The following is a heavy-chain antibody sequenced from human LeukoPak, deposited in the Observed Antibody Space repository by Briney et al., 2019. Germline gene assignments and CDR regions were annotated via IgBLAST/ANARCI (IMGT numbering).Heavy chain of an antibody. CDR2: TSGDGGET. D-gene: IGHD6-13*01. CDR1: GFTFRNYG. CDR3: AKKAVSSSWTYFDY. V-gene: IGHV3-23*01. Sequence: GGSLRLSCAPSGFTFRNYGMSWVRQAPGKGLEWVSSTSGDGGETFYAESVKGRFTISRDNSKNTLYLQMSSLRAEDTAIYYCAKKAVSSSWTYFDYWGQGALVTVSS. J-gene: IGHJ4*02.